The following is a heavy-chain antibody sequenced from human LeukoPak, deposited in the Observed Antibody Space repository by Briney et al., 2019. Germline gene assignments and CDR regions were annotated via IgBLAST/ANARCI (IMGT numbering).Heavy chain of an antibody. CDR2: IRYDGSNK. J-gene: IGHJ4*02. Sequence: GGSLRLSCAASGFTFSSYGMHWVRQAPGKGLEWVAFIRYDGSNKYYADSVKGRFTISRDNSKNTLYLQMNSLRAEDTAVYYCAKVFEYCSSTSCYTPLTPFDYWGQGTLVTVSS. CDR1: GFTFSSYG. D-gene: IGHD2-2*02. CDR3: AKVFEYCSSTSCYTPLTPFDY. V-gene: IGHV3-30*02.